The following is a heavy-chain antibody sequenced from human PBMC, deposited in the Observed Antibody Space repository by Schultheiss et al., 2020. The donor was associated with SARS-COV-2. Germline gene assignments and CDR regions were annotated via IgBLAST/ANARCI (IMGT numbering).Heavy chain of an antibody. CDR3: ARGTLGYFQR. V-gene: IGHV4-59*12. Sequence: SETLSLTYTVSSGSLIPYYWTWIRQPPGKGLEWIGYIYYLGNTFYQSSLTSRATISLDKSKNQFSLTLRSVTAADTAVYYCARGTLGYFQRWGQGTLVTVSS. D-gene: IGHD3-3*02. CDR2: IYYLGNT. J-gene: IGHJ1*01. CDR1: SGSLIPYY.